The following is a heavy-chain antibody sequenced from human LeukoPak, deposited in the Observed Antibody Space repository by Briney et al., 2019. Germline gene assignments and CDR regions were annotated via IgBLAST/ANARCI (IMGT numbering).Heavy chain of an antibody. V-gene: IGHV4-39*01. D-gene: IGHD3-10*01. CDR2: VDLTGDE. Sequence: SETLSLTCTVSGGSISSNLFFGGWIRQPPGKGLQWIASVDLTGDEYYNPSLRGRVTVSLDTSKNQFSLKLSSVTAADTAVYYCARQAGVLLWFGPGNYYYMDVWGKGTTVTISS. CDR1: GGSISSNLFF. CDR3: ARQAGVLLWFGPGNYYYMDV. J-gene: IGHJ6*03.